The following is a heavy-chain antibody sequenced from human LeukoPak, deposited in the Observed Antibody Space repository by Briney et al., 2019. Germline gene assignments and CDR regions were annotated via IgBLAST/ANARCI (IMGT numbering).Heavy chain of an antibody. CDR2: ISYDGSNK. D-gene: IGHD4-17*01. J-gene: IGHJ4*02. V-gene: IGHV3-30*04. Sequence: GGSLRLSCAASGFTFSSYAMHWVRQAPGKGLEWVAVISYDGSNKNYADSVKGRFTISRDNSKNTLYLQMNSLRAEDTAVYYCAKDRDYAGNYWGQGTLVTVSS. CDR1: GFTFSSYA. CDR3: AKDRDYAGNY.